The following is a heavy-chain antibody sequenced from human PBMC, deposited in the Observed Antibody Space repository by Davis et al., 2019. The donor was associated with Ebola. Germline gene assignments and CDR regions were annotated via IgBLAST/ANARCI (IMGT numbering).Heavy chain of an antibody. CDR3: LGRSFDY. V-gene: IGHV3-7*01. CDR2: IKQDGSEK. Sequence: GGSLRLSCAASGFTFSSYSMNWVRQAPGKGLEWVANIKQDGSEKYYVDSVKGRFTISRDNAKNSLYLQMNSLRADDTAMYYCLGRSFDYWGQGTLVTVSS. CDR1: GFTFSSYS. J-gene: IGHJ4*02.